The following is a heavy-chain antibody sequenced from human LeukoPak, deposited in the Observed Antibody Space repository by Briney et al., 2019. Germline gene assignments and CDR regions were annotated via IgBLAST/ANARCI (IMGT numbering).Heavy chain of an antibody. V-gene: IGHV3-23*01. J-gene: IGHJ4*02. CDR1: GFTFSSYA. CDR2: ISGSGGST. CDR3: AKDATIVGAAEYYFDY. Sequence: GGSLRLSCAASGFTFSSYAMRWVRQAPGKGREWVSAISGSGGSTYYADSVKGRFTISRDNAKKTLYLQMNSLRAEDTAVYYCAKDATIVGAAEYYFDYWGQGTLVTVSS. D-gene: IGHD1-26*01.